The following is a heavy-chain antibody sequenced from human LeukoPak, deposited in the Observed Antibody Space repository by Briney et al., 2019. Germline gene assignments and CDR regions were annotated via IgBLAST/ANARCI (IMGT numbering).Heavy chain of an antibody. V-gene: IGHV1-69*06. D-gene: IGHD3-3*01. CDR1: GGTFSSYA. Sequence: SVKVSCKASGGTFSSYAISWVRQAPGQGLEWMGGIIPIFGTANYAQKFQGRVTITADKSTSTAYMELSSLRSEDTAVYYCARAPYYDFWSGPDQGYYYYMDVWGKGTTVTVSS. J-gene: IGHJ6*03. CDR3: ARAPYYDFWSGPDQGYYYYMDV. CDR2: IIPIFGTA.